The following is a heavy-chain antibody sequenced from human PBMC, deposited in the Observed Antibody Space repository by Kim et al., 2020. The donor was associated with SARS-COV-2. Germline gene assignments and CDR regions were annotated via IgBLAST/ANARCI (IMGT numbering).Heavy chain of an antibody. CDR1: GGSISSYY. CDR3: ARGGYCSGGSCYFNYYYYYGMDV. CDR2: IYYSGST. D-gene: IGHD2-15*01. Sequence: SETLSLTCTVSGGSISSYYWSWIRQPPGKGLEWIGYIYYSGSTNYNPSLKSRVTISVDTSKNQFSLKLSSVTAADTAVYYCARGGYCSGGSCYFNYYYYYGMDVWGQGTTVTVSS. V-gene: IGHV4-59*13. J-gene: IGHJ6*02.